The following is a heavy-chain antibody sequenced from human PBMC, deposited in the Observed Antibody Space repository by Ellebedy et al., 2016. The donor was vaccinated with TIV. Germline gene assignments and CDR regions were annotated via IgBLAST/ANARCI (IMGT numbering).Heavy chain of an antibody. V-gene: IGHV4-38-2*02. CDR2: IYHSGSI. Sequence: SETLSLXXTVSGYSISSGYYWGWIRQPPGKGLEWIGSIYHSGSIFYNPSLKSRVTISVDTSKNQFSLKLSSVTAADTAVYYCARDGGYDTDFDYWGQGTLATVSS. CDR1: GYSISSGYY. D-gene: IGHD5-12*01. J-gene: IGHJ4*02. CDR3: ARDGGYDTDFDY.